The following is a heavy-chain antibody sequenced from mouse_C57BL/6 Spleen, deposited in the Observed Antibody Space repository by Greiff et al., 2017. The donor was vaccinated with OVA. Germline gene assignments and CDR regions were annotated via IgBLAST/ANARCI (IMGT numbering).Heavy chain of an antibody. J-gene: IGHJ4*01. CDR1: GYTFTDYE. V-gene: IGHV1-15*01. CDR2: IDPETGGT. CDR3: TRRGPTMVTTGYAMDY. Sequence: LVESGAELVRPGASVTLSCKASGYTFTDYEMHWVKQTPVHGLEWIGAIDPETGGTAYNQKFKGKAILTADKSSSTAYMELRSLTSEDSAVYYCTRRGPTMVTTGYAMDYWGQGTSVTVSS. D-gene: IGHD2-9*01.